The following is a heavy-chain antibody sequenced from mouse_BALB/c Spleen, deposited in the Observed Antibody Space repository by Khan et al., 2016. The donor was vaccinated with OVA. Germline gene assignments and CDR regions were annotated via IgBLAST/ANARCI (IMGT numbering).Heavy chain of an antibody. CDR1: GYTFTTAG. CDR3: ARGGDAYYRNDGGAMEY. D-gene: IGHD2-14*01. Sequence: QIQLVQSGPELKKPGETVRISCKASGYTFTTAGMQWVQKMPGKGLKWIGWINTHSGVPKYAEDFKGRFAFSLETSASTAYLQITNLKNEDTATYFCARGGDAYYRNDGGAMEYWGQGTSVTVSS. V-gene: IGHV9-4*02. CDR2: INTHSGVP. J-gene: IGHJ4*01.